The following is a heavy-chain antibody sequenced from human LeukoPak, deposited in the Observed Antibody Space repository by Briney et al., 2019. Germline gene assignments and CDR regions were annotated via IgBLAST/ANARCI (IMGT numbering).Heavy chain of an antibody. CDR1: GFTFSDYY. V-gene: IGHV3-11*04. D-gene: IGHD6-19*01. Sequence: GGSLRLSCAASGFTFSDYYMSWIRQAPGKGLEWVSYISSSGSTIYYADSVKGRFTISRDNAKNSLYLQMNSLRPEDTAVYYCAKDRLYTSGWFGWFDPWGQGTLVTVSS. CDR2: ISSSGSTI. J-gene: IGHJ5*02. CDR3: AKDRLYTSGWFGWFDP.